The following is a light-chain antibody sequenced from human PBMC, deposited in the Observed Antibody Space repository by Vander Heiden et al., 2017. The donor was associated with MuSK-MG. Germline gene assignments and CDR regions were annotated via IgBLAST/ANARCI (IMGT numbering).Light chain of an antibody. CDR1: SSNIENNY. V-gene: IGLV1-51*01. CDR3: GAWDSSLSNVL. CDR2: DNN. J-gene: IGLJ3*02. Sequence: QSGLTQPPPGSATPSQKVTISCSGSSSNIENNYVSWYQHLPGTAPKLLIFDNNKRPSGIPDRFSGSRSGTSATLGITGLQTGDEAHYYCGAWDSSLSNVLFGGGTRLTVL.